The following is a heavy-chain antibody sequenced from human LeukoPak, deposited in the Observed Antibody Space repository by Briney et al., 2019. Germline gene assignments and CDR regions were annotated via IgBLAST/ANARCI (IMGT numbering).Heavy chain of an antibody. CDR1: GFTLSSYA. D-gene: IGHD2-15*01. CDR2: ISYDGSNK. V-gene: IGHV3-30*04. CDR3: ARDLPRVGYCSGGSCYYYGMDV. Sequence: PGGSLRLSCAASGFTLSSYAMHWVRQAPGKGLEWVAVISYDGSNKYYADSVKGRFTISRDNSKNTLYLQMNSLRAEDTAVYYCARDLPRVGYCSGGSCYYYGMDVWGQGTTVTVSS. J-gene: IGHJ6*02.